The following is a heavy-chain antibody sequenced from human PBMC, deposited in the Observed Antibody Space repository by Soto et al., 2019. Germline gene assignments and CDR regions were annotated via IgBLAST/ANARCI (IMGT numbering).Heavy chain of an antibody. V-gene: IGHV3-7*01. J-gene: IGHJ4*02. CDR3: SRSLNY. CDR2: INQDGSVK. Sequence: GSLRLSCAASGFTFSSSWMDWVRQAPGKGLEWVANINQDGSVKNYVDSVKGRFTISRDNAKNSLYLQMSSLTAEDSALYYCSRSLNYWGQGTLVTVSS. CDR1: GFTFSSSW.